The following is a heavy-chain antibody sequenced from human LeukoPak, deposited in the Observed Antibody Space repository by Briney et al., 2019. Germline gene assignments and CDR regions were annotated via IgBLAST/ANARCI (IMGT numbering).Heavy chain of an antibody. CDR1: GFTVSSNY. J-gene: IGHJ6*03. CDR3: ARAQLVDYNYYYMDV. CDR2: TYSGGST. Sequence: GGSLRLSCAASGFTVSSNYMSWVRQAPGKGLEWVSVTYSGGSTYYADSVKGRFTISRDNSKNTLYLQMNSLRAEDTALYYCARAQLVDYNYYYMDVWGKGTTVTVS. D-gene: IGHD6-6*01. V-gene: IGHV3-53*01.